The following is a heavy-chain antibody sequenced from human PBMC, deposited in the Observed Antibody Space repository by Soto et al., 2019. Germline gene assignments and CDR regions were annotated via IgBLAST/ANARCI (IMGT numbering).Heavy chain of an antibody. CDR2: IYYSGST. CDR1: GGSISSYY. Sequence: SDTLSLTCTVSGGSISSYYWSWIRQPPGKGLEWIGYIYYSGSTNYNPSLKSRVTISVDTSKNQFSLKLSSVTAADTAVYYCARHSSIDYDFWSGYYSYDLYNWFDPWGQGTLVTVSS. CDR3: ARHSSIDYDFWSGYYSYDLYNWFDP. D-gene: IGHD3-3*01. V-gene: IGHV4-59*08. J-gene: IGHJ5*02.